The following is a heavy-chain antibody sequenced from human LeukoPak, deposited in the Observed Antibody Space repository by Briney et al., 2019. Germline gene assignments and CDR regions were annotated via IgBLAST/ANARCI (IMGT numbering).Heavy chain of an antibody. V-gene: IGHV4-31*03. CDR3: ARHRDYYDT. CDR2: IYYSGNT. Sequence: PSETLSLTCTVSGGSISSGGNYWSWIRQHPGKGLEWIGYIYYSGNTYYNPSLKSRVTISVDTSQNQFSLKLSSVTAADTAVYFCARHRDYYDTWGHGTLVTVSS. D-gene: IGHD3-22*01. J-gene: IGHJ4*01. CDR1: GGSISSGGNY.